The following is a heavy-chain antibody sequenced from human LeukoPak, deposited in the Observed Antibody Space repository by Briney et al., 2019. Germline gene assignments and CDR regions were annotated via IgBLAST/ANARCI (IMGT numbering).Heavy chain of an antibody. Sequence: GGSLRLSCAVSGFTFSSYAMHWVRQAPGKGLEWVAVISYDGNNKYYADSVKGRFTISRDNSKSTLYLQMNSLRPEDTAVYYCAGEGIAAAGILGWFDPWGQGTLVTVSS. J-gene: IGHJ5*02. CDR2: ISYDGNNK. D-gene: IGHD6-13*01. CDR3: AGEGIAAAGILGWFDP. V-gene: IGHV3-30-3*01. CDR1: GFTFSSYA.